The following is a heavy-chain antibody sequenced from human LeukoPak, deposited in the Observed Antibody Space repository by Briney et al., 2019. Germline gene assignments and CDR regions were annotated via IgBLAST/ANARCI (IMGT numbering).Heavy chain of an antibody. CDR3: ARVPWGDYYGSGSYYNNAFDI. CDR1: GGTFSSYA. J-gene: IGHJ3*02. CDR2: IIPILGIA. Sequence: SVTVSFTSSGGTFSSYAISWVRQAPGQGLEWMGRIIPILGIANYAQKFQGRVTITADKSTSTAYMELSSLRSEDTAVYYCARVPWGDYYGSGSYYNNAFDIWGQGTMVTVSS. V-gene: IGHV1-69*04. D-gene: IGHD3-10*01.